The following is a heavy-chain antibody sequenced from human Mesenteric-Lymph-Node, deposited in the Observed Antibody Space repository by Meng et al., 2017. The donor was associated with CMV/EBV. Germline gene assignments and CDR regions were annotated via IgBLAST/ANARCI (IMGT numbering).Heavy chain of an antibody. J-gene: IGHJ6*02. V-gene: IGHV3-48*03. Sequence: GESLKISCAASGFTFTDYWMSWVRQAPGKGLEWVSYISSSGSTIYYADSVKGRFTISRDNAKNSLYLQMNSLRAEDTAVYYCARDLVLYTPPYYYYYAMDVWGQGTTVTVSS. CDR1: GFTFTDYW. CDR2: ISSSGSTI. D-gene: IGHD2-8*01. CDR3: ARDLVLYTPPYYYYYAMDV.